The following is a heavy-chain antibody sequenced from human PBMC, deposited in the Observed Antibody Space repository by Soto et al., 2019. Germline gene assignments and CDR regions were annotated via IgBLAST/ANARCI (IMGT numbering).Heavy chain of an antibody. J-gene: IGHJ4*02. D-gene: IGHD5-12*01. CDR1: GFTFADYT. V-gene: IGHV3-49*03. Sequence: EVQLVESGGGLVQPGRSLRLSCTTSGFTFADYTLSWFRQAPGKGLEWLGFIRNKAYGGTTEYAASVKGRFSISRDDSKSIAYLQMNNLKTEDTAVYYCTRDGRYSGYPPPAFWGQGTLVIVSS. CDR3: TRDGRYSGYPPPAF. CDR2: IRNKAYGGTT.